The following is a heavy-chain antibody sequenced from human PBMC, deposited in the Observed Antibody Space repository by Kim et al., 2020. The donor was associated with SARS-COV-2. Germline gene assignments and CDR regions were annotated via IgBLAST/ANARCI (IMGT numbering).Heavy chain of an antibody. J-gene: IGHJ4*02. CDR1: GHIFTRDS. V-gene: IGHV1-3*01. D-gene: IGHD3-10*01. CDR3: LGSFYFDY. Sequence: ASVKVSCKTSGHIFTRDSIHWVRQAPGHGLEWMGGIDCGNGNTIYSQKFQGRVTFTTDTSASTAYMELSFLRSEDPAVYYCLGSFYFDYWGQGTLVTVSS. CDR2: IDCGNGNT.